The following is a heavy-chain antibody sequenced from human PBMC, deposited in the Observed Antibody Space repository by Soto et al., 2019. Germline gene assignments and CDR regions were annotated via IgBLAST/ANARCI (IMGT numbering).Heavy chain of an antibody. CDR3: AVGYSYGYYLDY. CDR1: GFTFSSYW. V-gene: IGHV3-53*04. D-gene: IGHD5-18*01. CDR2: IYSGGST. J-gene: IGHJ4*02. Sequence: GGSLRLSCAASGFTFSSYWMHWVRQAPGKGLEWVSVIYSGGSTYYADSVKGRFTISRHNSKNTLYLQMNSLRAEDTAVYYCAVGYSYGYYLDYWGQGTLVTVSS.